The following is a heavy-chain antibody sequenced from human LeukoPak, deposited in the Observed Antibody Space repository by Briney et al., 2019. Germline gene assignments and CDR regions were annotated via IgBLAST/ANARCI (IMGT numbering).Heavy chain of an antibody. D-gene: IGHD3-22*01. CDR2: ISGSGGST. CDR3: AKVGYYYDSSGYYYFDY. V-gene: IGHV3-23*01. Sequence: PGGSLRLSFGASGFTFSSYAMSWVRQAPGKGLEWVSAISGSGGSTYYADSVKGRFTISRDNSKNTLYLQMNSLRAEDTAVYYCAKVGYYYDSSGYYYFDYWGQGTLVTVSS. J-gene: IGHJ4*02. CDR1: GFTFSSYA.